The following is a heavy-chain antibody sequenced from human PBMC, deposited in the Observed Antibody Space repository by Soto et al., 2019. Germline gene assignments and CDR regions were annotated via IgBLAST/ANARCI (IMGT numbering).Heavy chain of an antibody. Sequence: EASVKVSCKASGGTFSSYAISWVRQAPGQGLEWMGGIIPIFGTANYAQKFQGRVTITADESTSTAYMELSSLRSEDTAVYYCARDLSTIIAVAGTYQPGPFDYWGQGTLVTVS. CDR2: IIPIFGTA. D-gene: IGHD6-19*01. V-gene: IGHV1-69*13. J-gene: IGHJ4*02. CDR1: GGTFSSYA. CDR3: ARDLSTIIAVAGTYQPGPFDY.